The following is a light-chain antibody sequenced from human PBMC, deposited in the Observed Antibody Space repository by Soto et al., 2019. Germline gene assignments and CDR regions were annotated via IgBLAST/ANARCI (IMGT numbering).Light chain of an antibody. CDR1: QSISSN. Sequence: EIVMTQSPATLSASPGERATLSCRASQSISSNLAWYQQKPGQGPRLLIYDASTRATGIPARFSGSGSGTDFTLTISSLQSEDFAVYYCQQYNNWLKWTFGQGTKVDIK. J-gene: IGKJ1*01. V-gene: IGKV3-15*01. CDR3: QQYNNWLKWT. CDR2: DAS.